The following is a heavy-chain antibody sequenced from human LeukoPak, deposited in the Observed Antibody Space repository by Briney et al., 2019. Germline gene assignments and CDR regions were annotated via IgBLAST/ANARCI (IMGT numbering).Heavy chain of an antibody. CDR3: AREDSSGYYERTFDY. CDR1: GGSISSGDYY. Sequence: SETLSLTCTVSGGSISSGDYYWSWIRQPPGKGLEWIGYIYYSGSTYYNPSLKSRVTVSVDTSKNQFSLKLSSVTAADTAVYYCAREDSSGYYERTFDYWGQGTLVTVSS. D-gene: IGHD3-22*01. CDR2: IYYSGST. V-gene: IGHV4-30-4*01. J-gene: IGHJ4*02.